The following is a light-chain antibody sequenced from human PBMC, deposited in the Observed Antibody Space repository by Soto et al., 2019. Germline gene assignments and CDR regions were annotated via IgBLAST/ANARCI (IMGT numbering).Light chain of an antibody. CDR3: QQYGRSPAT. Sequence: EIVLTQSPGTLSLSPGERATLSCRASQSVSSNYLAWYQQKPGQAPRLLIFGASSRASGIPDRFSGSGSGTDFTLTIGRLEPEDFAVYYCQQYGRSPATFGQGTKVDNK. CDR1: QSVSSNY. CDR2: GAS. V-gene: IGKV3-20*01. J-gene: IGKJ1*01.